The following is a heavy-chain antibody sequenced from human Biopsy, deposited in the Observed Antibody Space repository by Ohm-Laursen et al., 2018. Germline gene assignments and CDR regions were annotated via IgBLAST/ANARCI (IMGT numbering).Heavy chain of an antibody. J-gene: IGHJ4*01. D-gene: IGHD6-19*01. V-gene: IGHV4-34*01. CDR1: GGSISGYY. Sequence: PPGTLSLTCPVSGGSISGYYWSWIRQPPGKGLEWIGEINHRGYTDYNASLKGRVSISVDTSKNQLSLNLTSVTAADTAVFYCARSGQWARYYFDYWGHGTLVTVSP. CDR3: ARSGQWARYYFDY. CDR2: INHRGYT.